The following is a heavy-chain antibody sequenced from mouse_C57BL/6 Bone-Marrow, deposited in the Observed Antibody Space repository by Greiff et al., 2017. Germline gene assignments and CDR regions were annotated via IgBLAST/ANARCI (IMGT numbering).Heavy chain of an antibody. D-gene: IGHD2-4*01. Sequence: EVKLVESGGGLVKPGGSLKLSCAASGFTFSDYGMHWVRQAPEKGLEWVAYISSGSSTIYYADTVKGRFTISRDNAKNTLFLQMTSLRSEDTAIYYCARPDDYERGGYYFDYWGQGTTLTVSS. CDR1: GFTFSDYG. CDR3: ARPDDYERGGYYFDY. J-gene: IGHJ2*01. CDR2: ISSGSSTI. V-gene: IGHV5-17*01.